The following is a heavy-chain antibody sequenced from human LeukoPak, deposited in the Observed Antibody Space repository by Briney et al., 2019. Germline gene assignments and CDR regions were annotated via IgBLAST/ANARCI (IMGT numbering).Heavy chain of an antibody. CDR3: AREISPGNWFDP. Sequence: GGSLRLSCAASGXTFSSYAMHWVRQAPGKGLEYVAAISSNGGSTYYAGSVKGRFTISRDNSKNTLYLQMGSLRADDMAVYYCAREISPGNWFDPWGQGILVTVSS. CDR1: GXTFSSYA. CDR2: ISSNGGST. D-gene: IGHD1-26*01. V-gene: IGHV3-64*02. J-gene: IGHJ5*02.